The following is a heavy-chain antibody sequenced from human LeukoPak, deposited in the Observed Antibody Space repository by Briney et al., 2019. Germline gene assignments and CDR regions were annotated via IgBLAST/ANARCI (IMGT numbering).Heavy chain of an antibody. D-gene: IGHD5-24*01. CDR3: AKDHGRDGYNFDY. CDR2: ISYDGSNK. CDR1: GFTFSSYG. V-gene: IGHV3-30*18. Sequence: GGSLRLSCAASGFTFSSYGMHWVRQAPGKGLEWGAVISYDGSNKYYADSVKGRFTISRDNSKNTLYLQMNSLRAEDTAVYYCAKDHGRDGYNFDYWGQGTLVTVSS. J-gene: IGHJ4*02.